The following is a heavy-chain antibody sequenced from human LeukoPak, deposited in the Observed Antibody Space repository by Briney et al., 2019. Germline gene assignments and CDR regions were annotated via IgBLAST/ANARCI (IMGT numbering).Heavy chain of an antibody. J-gene: IGHJ4*02. Sequence: PGGSLRLSCAASGFTFSSYSMSWVRQAPGKGLEWVSSISSSGSYIYYADPMKGRFTISRDNAKNSLYLQMNSLRAGDTAVYYCARSLYGGNSGEDYWGQGTLVTVSS. CDR2: ISSSGSYI. V-gene: IGHV3-21*01. CDR3: ARSLYGGNSGEDY. CDR1: GFTFSSYS. D-gene: IGHD4-23*01.